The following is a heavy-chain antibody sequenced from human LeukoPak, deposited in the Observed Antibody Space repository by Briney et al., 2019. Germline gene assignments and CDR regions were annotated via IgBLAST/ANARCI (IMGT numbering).Heavy chain of an antibody. V-gene: IGHV3-7*03. J-gene: IGHJ6*04. CDR1: GFIFSSYW. D-gene: IGHD2-2*01. CDR2: IKEDGSEK. CDR3: ARRALRYCSSTSCPAQYYGVDV. Sequence: GGSLRVSCAASGFIFSSYWMSWVRQAPGKGLEWVANIKEDGSEKYYVDSVKGRFTISRDNAKNSLYLQTNSLRAEDTAVYYCARRALRYCSSTSCPAQYYGVDVWGKGTTVTVSS.